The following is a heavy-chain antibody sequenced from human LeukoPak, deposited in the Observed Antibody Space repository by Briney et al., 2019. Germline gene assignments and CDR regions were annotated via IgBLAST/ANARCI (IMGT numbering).Heavy chain of an antibody. Sequence: ASVNVSFKASGYTFTSYDINWVRQPTGQGLEGMGLMNPNSGNTGYAQKFQGRVTITRNTSISTTYMELSSLRSEDTAVYYCARADGSSSISYYHMDVWGKGTTVIVSS. D-gene: IGHD6-6*01. CDR3: ARADGSSSISYYHMDV. J-gene: IGHJ6*03. CDR1: GYTFTSYD. V-gene: IGHV1-8*03. CDR2: MNPNSGNT.